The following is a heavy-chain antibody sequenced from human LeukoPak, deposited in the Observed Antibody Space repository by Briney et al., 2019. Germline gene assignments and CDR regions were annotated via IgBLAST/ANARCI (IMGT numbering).Heavy chain of an antibody. Sequence: SETLSLTCTVSGGSISSDSWSWIRQPPGKGLEWLGYVYHSGRDNYNPSLKRRVTISVDTSKSQFSLKLKSVTAADTAVYYCARHTNVNFSPFDYWGQGALVTVSS. J-gene: IGHJ4*02. CDR1: GGSISSDS. V-gene: IGHV4-59*08. CDR3: ARHTNVNFSPFDY. D-gene: IGHD2-8*01. CDR2: VYHSGRD.